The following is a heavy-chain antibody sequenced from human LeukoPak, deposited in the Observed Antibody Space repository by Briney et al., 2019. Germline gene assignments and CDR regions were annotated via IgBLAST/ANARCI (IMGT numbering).Heavy chain of an antibody. CDR2: ISSNGGST. D-gene: IGHD2-2*01. CDR3: VKDPHCSSTSCYDY. J-gene: IGHJ4*02. Sequence: GGSLRRYCSASGFTFSSYAMHWVRQAPGKGLEYVSAISSNGGSTYYADSVKGRFTISRDNSKNTLYLQMSSLRAEDTAVYYCVKDPHCSSTSCYDYWGQGTLVTVSS. V-gene: IGHV3-64D*06. CDR1: GFTFSSYA.